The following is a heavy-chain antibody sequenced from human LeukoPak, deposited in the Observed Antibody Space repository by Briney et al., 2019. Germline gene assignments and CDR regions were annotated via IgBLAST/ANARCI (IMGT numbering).Heavy chain of an antibody. V-gene: IGHV1-18*01. J-gene: IGHJ1*01. CDR3: ARDPSDSGSWIKGYFQH. CDR1: GYTFTSYG. Sequence: ASVKVSCKASGYTFTSYGISWVRQAPGQGLEWMGWISAYNGNTNYAQKLQGRVTMTTDTSTSTAYMELSSLRSEDTAVYYCARDPSDSGSWIKGYFQHWGQGTLVTVSS. CDR2: ISAYNGNT. D-gene: IGHD6-13*01.